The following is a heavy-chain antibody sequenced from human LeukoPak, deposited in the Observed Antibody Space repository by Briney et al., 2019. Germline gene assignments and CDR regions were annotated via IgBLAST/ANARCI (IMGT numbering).Heavy chain of an antibody. Sequence: GGSLRLSCAASGFSFSPYSMNWLRQAPGKGLEWVGFIRSKAYGGTTEYAASVKGRFTISRDDSKSIAYLQMNSLKTEDTAVYYCTSGLPAARAFDIWGQGTMVTVSS. CDR3: TSGLPAARAFDI. V-gene: IGHV3-49*03. CDR2: IRSKAYGGTT. D-gene: IGHD2-2*01. CDR1: GFSFSPYS. J-gene: IGHJ3*02.